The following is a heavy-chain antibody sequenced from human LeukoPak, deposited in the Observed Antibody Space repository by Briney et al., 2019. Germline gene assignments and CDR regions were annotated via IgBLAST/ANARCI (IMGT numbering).Heavy chain of an antibody. CDR3: ARHSSSWHTTPFDY. V-gene: IGHV4-59*08. Sequence: PSETLSLTCTVSGGSISSYYWSWIRQPPGQGLEWIGYVYYSGSTNYNPSLKSRVTTSVDTSRNQFSLKLSSVTAADTAVYYCARHSSSWHTTPFDYWGQGTLVTVSS. D-gene: IGHD6-13*01. J-gene: IGHJ4*02. CDR1: GGSISSYY. CDR2: VYYSGST.